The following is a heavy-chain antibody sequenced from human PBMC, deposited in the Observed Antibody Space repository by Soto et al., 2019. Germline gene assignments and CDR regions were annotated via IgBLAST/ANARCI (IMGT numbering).Heavy chain of an antibody. CDR1: GGSFSGYY. CDR2: INHSGST. V-gene: IGHV4-34*01. Sequence: QVQLQQWGAGLLKPSETLSLTCAVYGGSFSGYYWSWIRQPPGKGLEWIGEINHSGSTNYNPSLKSRVTISVDTPKNQFSLKLSSVNAAGTAVYYCARARLGYCSSTSCSRYYYYMDVWGKGTTVTVSS. CDR3: ARARLGYCSSTSCSRYYYYMDV. D-gene: IGHD2-2*01. J-gene: IGHJ6*03.